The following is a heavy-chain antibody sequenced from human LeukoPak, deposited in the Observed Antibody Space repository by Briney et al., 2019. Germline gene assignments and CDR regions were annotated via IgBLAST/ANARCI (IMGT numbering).Heavy chain of an antibody. D-gene: IGHD2-21*02. V-gene: IGHV3-74*01. Sequence: GGSLRLSCAASGFNFSNSRMHWVRQSPGKGLVWVSRISSDGSDTIYANSVKGRFTISRDNAKNTLYLEMNSLRAEDTAVYFCARVPGGYGDFGWCDFWGQGTLVTVSS. J-gene: IGHJ5*01. CDR2: ISSDGSDT. CDR1: GFNFSNSR. CDR3: ARVPGGYGDFGWCDF.